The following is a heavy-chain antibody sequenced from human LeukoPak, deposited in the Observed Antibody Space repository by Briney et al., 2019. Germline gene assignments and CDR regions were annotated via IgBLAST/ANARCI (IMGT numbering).Heavy chain of an antibody. CDR3: ARGPRDYDESIRYNWFDP. D-gene: IGHD4-17*01. V-gene: IGHV1-8*01. J-gene: IGHJ5*02. CDR1: GYTFSNYD. CDR2: MNPKSGNT. Sequence: ASVRVSCKASGYTFSNYDINWVRKATGPGLEWMGWMNPKSGNTGYAQKFQGRVTMTRDTSISTAYMELSSLTSDDTAVYYCARGPRDYDESIRYNWFDPWGQGTLVTVSS.